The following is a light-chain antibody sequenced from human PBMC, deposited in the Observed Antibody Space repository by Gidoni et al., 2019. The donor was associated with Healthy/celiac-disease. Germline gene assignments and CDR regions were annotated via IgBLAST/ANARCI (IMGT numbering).Light chain of an antibody. J-gene: IGKJ2*01. CDR3: MQGIHLPYT. CDR1: QSLLHSDGKSY. V-gene: IGKV2-29*02. CDR2: EVS. Sequence: DLVLTQPPPSLSVTPGQPSSISCKSSQSLLHSDGKSYWYWYLQKPGQSPQLLIYEVSRRFSGAPDSFSGSGSETDFTLSISRVEDEDVGVYQRMQGIHLPYTFXQXTKLEIK.